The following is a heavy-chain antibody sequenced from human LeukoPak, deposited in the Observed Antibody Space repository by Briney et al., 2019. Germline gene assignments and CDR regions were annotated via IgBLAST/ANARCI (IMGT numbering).Heavy chain of an antibody. J-gene: IGHJ5*02. CDR2: INHSGST. V-gene: IGHV4-34*01. Sequence: SETLSLTCAVYGGSFSGYYWSWIRQPPGKWQEWIGEINHSGSTNYNPSLKSRVTISVDTSKNQFSLKLSSVTAADTTVYYCARFYDILTGYSIGNWFDPWGQGTLVTVSS. D-gene: IGHD3-9*01. CDR1: GGSFSGYY. CDR3: ARFYDILTGYSIGNWFDP.